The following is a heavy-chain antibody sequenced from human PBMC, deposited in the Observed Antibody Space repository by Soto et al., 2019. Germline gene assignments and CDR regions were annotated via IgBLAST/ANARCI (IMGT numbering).Heavy chain of an antibody. Sequence: QVQLVQSGAEVKKPGSSVKVSCKASGATFSSYAISWVRQAPGQGLEWMGGIIPIFGTAKYAQKFQGRVTITADESTSTAYVELSSLRSEDTAVYYCAREVGGETMVRGVMRYWGQGTLVTVSS. CDR3: AREVGGETMVRGVMRY. V-gene: IGHV1-69*01. CDR1: GATFSSYA. D-gene: IGHD3-10*01. CDR2: IIPIFGTA. J-gene: IGHJ4*02.